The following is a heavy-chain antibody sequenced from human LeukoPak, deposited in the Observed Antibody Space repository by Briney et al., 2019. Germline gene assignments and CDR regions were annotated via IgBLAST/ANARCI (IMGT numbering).Heavy chain of an antibody. CDR1: GYTFTSYY. J-gene: IGHJ6*03. V-gene: IGHV1-46*01. D-gene: IGHD3-10*01. CDR3: ARAGVLLWFGELSYYYYYMDV. Sequence: ASVKVSCKASGYTFTSYYMHWVRQAPGQGLEWMGITNPSGGSTSYAQKFQGRVTMTRDTSTSTVYMELSSLRSEDTAVYYCARAGVLLWFGELSYYYYYMDVWGKGTTVTVSS. CDR2: TNPSGGST.